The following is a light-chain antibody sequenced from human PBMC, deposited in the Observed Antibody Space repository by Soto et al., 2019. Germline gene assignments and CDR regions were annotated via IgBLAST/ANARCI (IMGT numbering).Light chain of an antibody. V-gene: IGKV3-11*01. CDR1: QSVSGY. Sequence: TQSPSTLSASVGDRVTITCRASQSVSGYFAWYQQKPGQAPRLLIYDASNRAFGIPARFSGSGSGTDFTLTISSLEPEDFAVYYCQQRSNWRITFGQGTRLEI. CDR3: QQRSNWRIT. CDR2: DAS. J-gene: IGKJ5*01.